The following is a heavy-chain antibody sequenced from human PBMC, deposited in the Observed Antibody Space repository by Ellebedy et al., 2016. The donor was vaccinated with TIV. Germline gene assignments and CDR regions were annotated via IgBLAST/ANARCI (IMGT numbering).Heavy chain of an antibody. Sequence: AASVKVSCKASGYTFTSYGISWVRQAPGQGLEWMGWISAYNGNTNYAQKLQGRVTMTTDTSTSTAYMELRSLRSDDTAVYYCARPVESGSGSYYKVPEYFQHWGQGTLVTVSS. CDR3: ARPVESGSGSYYKVPEYFQH. V-gene: IGHV1-18*01. CDR2: ISAYNGNT. D-gene: IGHD3-10*01. J-gene: IGHJ1*01. CDR1: GYTFTSYG.